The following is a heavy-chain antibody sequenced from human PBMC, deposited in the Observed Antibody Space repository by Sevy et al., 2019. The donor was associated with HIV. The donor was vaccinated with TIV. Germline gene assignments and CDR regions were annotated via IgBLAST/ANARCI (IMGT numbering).Heavy chain of an antibody. CDR2: INPNSSDT. D-gene: IGHD2-21*02. CDR3: ARDFLAVTSIPSDAFDI. J-gene: IGHJ3*02. Sequence: GESLKISCKASGYTFTGYYMNWVRQAPGQGLEWMGWINPNSSDTQYSEKFQGRVTMTRDTSISTAYMQLSSLRSDDTAVYYCARDFLAVTSIPSDAFDIWGQGTMVTVSS. CDR1: GYTFTGYY. V-gene: IGHV1-2*02.